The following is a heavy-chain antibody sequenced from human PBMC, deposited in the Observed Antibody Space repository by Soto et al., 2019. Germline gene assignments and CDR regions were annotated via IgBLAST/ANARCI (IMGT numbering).Heavy chain of an antibody. CDR2: VHHSWGS. CDR3: ARQGFGPLHGLVDV. D-gene: IGHD3-10*01. Sequence: QVQLQESGPGLVKPSETLSLSCTVSGGSISSYYWSWFRQSPGKRMEWIGYVHHSWGSSYNPSLQLHVAISLDTSKSQFSLQVTAVPATDTAVYYCARQGFGPLHGLVDVWGQGPTVTVSS. V-gene: IGHV4-59*08. CDR1: GGSISSYY. J-gene: IGHJ6*02.